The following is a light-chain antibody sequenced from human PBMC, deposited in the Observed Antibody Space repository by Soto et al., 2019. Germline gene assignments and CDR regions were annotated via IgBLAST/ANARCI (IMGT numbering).Light chain of an antibody. CDR3: QQANSFPLT. CDR1: QGISSW. Sequence: DIPMSQSPSSVSASVGDRVTITCRASQGISSWLVWYQQKPGKAPKLLIYAASSLQSGVPSRFSGSGSRTDFTLTISSLQPEDFATYYCQQANSFPLTFGGGTKVEIK. J-gene: IGKJ4*01. CDR2: AAS. V-gene: IGKV1-12*01.